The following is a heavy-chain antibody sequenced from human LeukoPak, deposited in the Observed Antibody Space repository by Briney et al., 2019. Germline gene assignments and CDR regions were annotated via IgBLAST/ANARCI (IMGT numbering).Heavy chain of an antibody. CDR2: ISSSGSTI. CDR1: GFTFSSYE. D-gene: IGHD3-10*01. V-gene: IGHV3-48*03. Sequence: GGSLRLSCAASGFTFSSYEMNCVRQAPGKGLEWVSYISSSGSTIYYADSVKGRFTISRDNAKNSLYLQMNSLRAEDTAVYYCASQGYYYGSGSYYFDYWGQGTLVTVSS. CDR3: ASQGYYYGSGSYYFDY. J-gene: IGHJ4*02.